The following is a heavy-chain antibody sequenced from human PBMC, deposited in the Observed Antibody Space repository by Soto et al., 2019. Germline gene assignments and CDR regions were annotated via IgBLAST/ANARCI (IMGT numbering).Heavy chain of an antibody. CDR3: AGRYGGNFDY. CDR1: GGSISSSSYY. Sequence: PSETLSLTCTVSGGSISSSSYYWSWIRQPPGKGLEWIGYVYYSGSTNYNPSLKSRVTISVDTSKNQFSLKVRSVAAADTAVYYCAGRYGGNFDYWGQGTLVTVSS. D-gene: IGHD1-26*01. V-gene: IGHV4-61*01. CDR2: VYYSGST. J-gene: IGHJ4*02.